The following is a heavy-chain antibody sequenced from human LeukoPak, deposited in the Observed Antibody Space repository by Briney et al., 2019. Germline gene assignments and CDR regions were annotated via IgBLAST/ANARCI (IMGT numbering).Heavy chain of an antibody. CDR3: TRTRDYSGYYYYYGMDV. J-gene: IGHJ6*02. Sequence: GGSLRLSCAASGFTVSSNYMSWVRQAPGKGLEWDSFIYSAGYTYYADSVQGRFTISRDNSKNTVYLQMNSLRAEDTAVYYCTRTRDYSGYYYYYGMDVWGQGTTVTVSS. D-gene: IGHD4-11*01. V-gene: IGHV3-66*01. CDR1: GFTVSSNY. CDR2: IYSAGYT.